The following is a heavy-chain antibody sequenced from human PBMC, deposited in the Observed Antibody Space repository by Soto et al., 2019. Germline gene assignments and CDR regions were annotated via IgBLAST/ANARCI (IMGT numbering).Heavy chain of an antibody. J-gene: IGHJ6*02. CDR2: IYYKGYT. Sequence: QLQLQESGPGLVKPSETLSLTCTSSGDSISDSSFYWAWIRQPPGKGLEWIGSIYYKGYTKYNPSLASRVTRAVDTSRNQFSLRLSSGTAADTAVYFCARHPDYGGNYYYDGMDVWGPGTTVIVSS. V-gene: IGHV4-39*01. CDR1: GDSISDSSFY. D-gene: IGHD4-17*01. CDR3: ARHPDYGGNYYYDGMDV.